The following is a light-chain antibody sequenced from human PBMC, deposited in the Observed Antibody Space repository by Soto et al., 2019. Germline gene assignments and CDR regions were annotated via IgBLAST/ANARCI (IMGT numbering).Light chain of an antibody. CDR1: QRGLYSSNNKNY. CDR3: QQYYRTPIT. Sequence: DIVLTPSPDSLTVSLGERATINCRSSQRGLYSSNNKNYLAWYQHKAGQPPKLLIYWASTRDSGVPDRFSGSGSGTEFTLTISSLQAEDVAVYSCQQYYRTPITFGGGTKVEIK. CDR2: WAS. V-gene: IGKV4-1*01. J-gene: IGKJ4*01.